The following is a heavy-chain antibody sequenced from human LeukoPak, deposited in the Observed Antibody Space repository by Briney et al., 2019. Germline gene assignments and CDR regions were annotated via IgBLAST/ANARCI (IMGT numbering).Heavy chain of an antibody. J-gene: IGHJ4*02. D-gene: IGHD6-19*01. CDR3: AREREESGAWYERPHFDY. CDR1: CGSSSVYY. V-gene: IGHV4-34*01. CDR2: INHSGST. Sequence: SETLSLTRAVYCGSSSVYYWAWIRQSPGKGLGWIGQINHSGSTNYNPSLKSRVTISVDTSKNQFSLKVSSVTAADTAVYYCAREREESGAWYERPHFDYWGQGTLVTVSS.